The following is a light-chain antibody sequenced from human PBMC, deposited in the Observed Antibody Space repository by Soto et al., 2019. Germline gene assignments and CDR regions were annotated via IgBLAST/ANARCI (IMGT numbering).Light chain of an antibody. CDR1: VLAKKY. CDR3: YSAADNNLRV. Sequence: SYELTQPSSVSVSPGQTARITYSGDVLAKKYARWFQQKPGQAPVLVIYKDSERPSGIPERFSGSSSGTTVTLTISGAQAEDEADYYCYSAADNNLRVFGGGTKLTVL. CDR2: KDS. J-gene: IGLJ3*02. V-gene: IGLV3-27*01.